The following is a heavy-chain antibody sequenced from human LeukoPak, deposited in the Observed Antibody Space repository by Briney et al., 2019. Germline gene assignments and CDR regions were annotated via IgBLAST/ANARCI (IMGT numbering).Heavy chain of an antibody. CDR2: VYYSGTT. V-gene: IGHV4-59*01. Sequence: PSETLSLTCTVSGGSISSYYWSWIRQPPGKGLEWIGYVYYSGTTNYNPSLKSRVTISVDTSKNQFSLKLSSVTAADTAVYYYARQGYGSGYYYFDYWGQGTLVTVSS. J-gene: IGHJ4*02. CDR3: ARQGYGSGYYYFDY. CDR1: GGSISSYY. D-gene: IGHD6-19*01.